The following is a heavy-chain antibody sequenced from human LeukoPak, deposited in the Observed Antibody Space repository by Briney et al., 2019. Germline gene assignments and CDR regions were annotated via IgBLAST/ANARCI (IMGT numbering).Heavy chain of an antibody. CDR2: ISGSGGST. D-gene: IGHD2-2*01. V-gene: IGHV3-23*01. J-gene: IGHJ3*02. Sequence: GGSLRLSCAASGFTFSSYAMSWVRQAPGKGLEWVSAISGSGGSTYYADSVKGRFTISRDNAKNSLYLQMNSLRAEDTAVYYCARSTPAARIFDIWGQGTMVTVSS. CDR3: ARSTPAARIFDI. CDR1: GFTFSSYA.